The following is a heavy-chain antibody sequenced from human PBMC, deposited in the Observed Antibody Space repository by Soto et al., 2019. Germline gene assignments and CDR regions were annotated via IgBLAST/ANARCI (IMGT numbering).Heavy chain of an antibody. CDR1: GFTFSSYA. CDR2: ISYDGSNK. V-gene: IGHV3-30-3*01. J-gene: IGHJ6*02. Sequence: QVQLVESGGGVVQPGRSLRLSCAASGFTFSSYAMHWVRQAPGKGLEWVAVISYDGSNKYYADSVKGRFTISRDNSKNTLYLKMNSLRAEDTAVYYCARYEGGIQGDQYGMAVWGQGTTVTVSS. CDR3: ARYEGGIQGDQYGMAV. D-gene: IGHD5-18*01.